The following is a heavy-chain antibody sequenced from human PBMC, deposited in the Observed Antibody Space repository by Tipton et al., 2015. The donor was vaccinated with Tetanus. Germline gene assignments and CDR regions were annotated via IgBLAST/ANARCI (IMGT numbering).Heavy chain of an antibody. CDR1: GGSITPYY. J-gene: IGHJ4*02. D-gene: IGHD3-10*01. V-gene: IGHV4-4*09. Sequence: TLSLTCTVSGGSITPYYWSWIRQSSGKGLEWIGYIYHSGSTNYNPSLKSRVTISVDTSKNQFSLKLSSVTAADTAVYYCARIPAVVRGVPFDYWGQGTLVTVSS. CDR2: IYHSGST. CDR3: ARIPAVVRGVPFDY.